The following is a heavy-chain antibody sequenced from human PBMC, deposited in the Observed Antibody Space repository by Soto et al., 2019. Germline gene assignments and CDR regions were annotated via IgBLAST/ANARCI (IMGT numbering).Heavy chain of an antibody. D-gene: IGHD6-13*01. CDR1: GFSLSSSGVG. CDR3: ARVMGSGTVGVFDY. V-gene: IGHV2-5*02. CDR2: IYWDNYK. Sequence: QITLKESGPTLVKPTQTLTLTCTFSGFSLSSSGVGVGWIRQPPGKALEWLALIYWDNYKQYSPSLKNRFTITKDTSKNQVVLTMTKMEPVDTGTYDCARVMGSGTVGVFDYWCQGTLVTVSS. J-gene: IGHJ4*02.